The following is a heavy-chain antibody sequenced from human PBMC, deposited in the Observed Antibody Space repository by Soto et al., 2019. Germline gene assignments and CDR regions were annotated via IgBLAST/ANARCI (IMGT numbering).Heavy chain of an antibody. CDR1: GYTFTSYG. V-gene: IGHV1-18*04. CDR3: ATQGCGGSCYRYYYYYGMDV. J-gene: IGHJ6*02. D-gene: IGHD2-15*01. CDR2: ISAYNGNT. Sequence: GASVKVSCKASGYTFTSYGISWVRQAPGQGLEWMGWISAYNGNTNYAQKLQGRVTMTTDTSTSTAYMELRSLRSDDTAVYYCATQGCGGSCYRYYYYYGMDVWGQGTTVTVSS.